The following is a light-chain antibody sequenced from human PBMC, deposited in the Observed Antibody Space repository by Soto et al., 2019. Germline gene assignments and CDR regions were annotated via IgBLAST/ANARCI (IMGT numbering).Light chain of an antibody. CDR1: RSDVGANHY. CDR2: EVT. CDR3: TSHTGGGSLDV. Sequence: QSVLTQPASVSGSPGQSITMSCTGTRSDVGANHYVSWYQQYPGEAPKVIIYEVTNRPSGVSNRFSGSKSDHTASLTISGLQAEDEADYYCTSHTGGGSLDVFGTGTKVTV. V-gene: IGLV2-14*01. J-gene: IGLJ1*01.